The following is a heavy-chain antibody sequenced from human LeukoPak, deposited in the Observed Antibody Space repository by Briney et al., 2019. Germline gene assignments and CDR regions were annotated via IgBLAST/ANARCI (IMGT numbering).Heavy chain of an antibody. CDR1: GYTFTGYY. Sequence: ASVKVSCKASGYTFTGYYMHWVRQAPGQGLEWMGWINPNSGGTNYAQKFQGRVTMTRDTSISTAYMELSRLRSDDTAVYYCARGVDYSNYLPNYYYYGMDVWGQGTTVTVSS. J-gene: IGHJ6*02. CDR3: ARGVDYSNYLPNYYYYGMDV. V-gene: IGHV1-2*02. CDR2: INPNSGGT. D-gene: IGHD4-11*01.